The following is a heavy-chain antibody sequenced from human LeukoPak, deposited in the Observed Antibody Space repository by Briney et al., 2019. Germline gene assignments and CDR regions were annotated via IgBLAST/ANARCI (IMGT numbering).Heavy chain of an antibody. D-gene: IGHD3-3*01. CDR3: ARDRGVGRFLEWLHWDYYYGMDV. CDR1: GGSIRSSYYY. V-gene: IGHV4-39*02. J-gene: IGHJ6*02. Sequence: SETLSLTCTVSGGSIRSSYYYWGWIRQPPGKGLEWIGSIYDSGSTYYNPSLKSRVTISVDTSKNQFSLKLNSVTAADTAVYYCARDRGVGRFLEWLHWDYYYGMDVWGQGTTVTVSS. CDR2: IYDSGST.